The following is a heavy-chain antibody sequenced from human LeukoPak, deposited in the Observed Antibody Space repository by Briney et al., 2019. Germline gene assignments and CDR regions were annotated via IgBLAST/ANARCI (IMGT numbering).Heavy chain of an antibody. CDR3: ARGVAAAGTGFDY. V-gene: IGHV4-4*02. J-gene: IGHJ4*02. Sequence: SGTLSLTCAVSGVSISSSNWGSGGRQPPGQGLGWIGEIYHSGSTNYNPSLKSRVTISVDKSKNQFSLKLSSVTAADTAVYYCARGVAAAGTGFDYWGQGTLVTVSS. D-gene: IGHD6-13*01. CDR1: GVSISSSNW. CDR2: IYHSGST.